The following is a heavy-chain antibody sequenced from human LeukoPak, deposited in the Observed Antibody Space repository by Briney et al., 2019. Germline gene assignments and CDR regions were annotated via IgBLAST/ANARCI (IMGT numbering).Heavy chain of an antibody. V-gene: IGHV2-5*08. J-gene: IGHJ4*02. D-gene: IGHD3-10*01. Sequence: TLSLTCTVSGGSISTYYWSWIRQPPGKALEWLALIYWDDDKRYSPSLKSRLTITKNTSKNQVVLTMTNMDPVDTATYYCARLAPRSGSYLADYWGQGTLVTVSS. CDR2: IYWDDDK. CDR3: ARLAPRSGSYLADY. CDR1: GGSISTYYWS.